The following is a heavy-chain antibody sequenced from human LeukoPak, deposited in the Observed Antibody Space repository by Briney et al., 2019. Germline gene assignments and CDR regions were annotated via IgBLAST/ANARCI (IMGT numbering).Heavy chain of an antibody. CDR1: GYTFTGYY. V-gene: IGHV1-2*02. D-gene: IGHD4-17*01. Sequence: PGASVKVSCKASGYTFTGYYMHWVRQAPGQGLEWMGWINPNSGGTNYAQKFQGRVTMTRDTSISTAYMELSRLRSDDTAVYYCARSLYYGDYVWFDPWGQGTLVTVSS. CDR2: INPNSGGT. CDR3: ARSLYYGDYVWFDP. J-gene: IGHJ5*02.